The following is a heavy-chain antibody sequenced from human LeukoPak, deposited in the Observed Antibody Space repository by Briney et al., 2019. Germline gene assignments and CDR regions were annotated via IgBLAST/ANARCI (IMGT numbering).Heavy chain of an antibody. CDR3: ASSSWEQPDY. J-gene: IGHJ4*02. V-gene: IGHV3-74*01. CDR2: INTDGSST. Sequence: PGGSLRLSCTASGFTFSSYWMHWVRQAPGKGLVWVSRINTDGSSTTYADSVKGRFTISSDNAKNTLYLQMNSLRAEDTAVYYCASSSWEQPDYWGQGTLVTVSS. CDR1: GFTFSSYW. D-gene: IGHD1-26*01.